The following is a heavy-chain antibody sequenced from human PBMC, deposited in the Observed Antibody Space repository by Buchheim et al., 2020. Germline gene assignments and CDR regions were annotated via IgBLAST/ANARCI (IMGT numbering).Heavy chain of an antibody. V-gene: IGHV3-23*01. CDR3: APDYDMDV. CDR2: ISSSGGST. CDR1: GFTFSTYA. Sequence: EVQVLESGGGLVQPGGSLRLSCAASGFTFSTYAMSWVRQAPGKGLEWVSTISSSGGSTYYADSVKGRVNISRDNSKNTGYLQMNSLRAEDTAIYYCAPDYDMDVWGQGTT. J-gene: IGHJ6*02.